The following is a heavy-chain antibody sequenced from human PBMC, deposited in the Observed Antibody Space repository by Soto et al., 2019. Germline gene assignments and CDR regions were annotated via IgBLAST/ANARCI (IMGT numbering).Heavy chain of an antibody. J-gene: IGHJ4*02. V-gene: IGHV4-59*01. CDR1: GTSIRGYD. CDR3: AREVSSFGYKHFES. CDR2: IYYTGTT. Sequence: SETLSLTCSVCGTSIRGYDCTWIRQPPWKGLEWIGYIYYTGTTKYNPSLKSRVTISVDTSKNQFSLRLNSVTAADTAVYYCAREVSSFGYKHFESWGRRALVTVCS. D-gene: IGHD3-16*01.